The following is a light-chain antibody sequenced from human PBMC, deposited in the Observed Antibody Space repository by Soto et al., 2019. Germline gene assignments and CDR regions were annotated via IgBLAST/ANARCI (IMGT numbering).Light chain of an antibody. CDR1: QSISSW. CDR2: DAS. Sequence: DIQMTQSPSTLSASVGDRITITCRASQSISSWLAWHQQKPGKAPKLLIYDASNLESGVASRFSGSGSGTEFTLTISSLQPDDFATYYCQQYNRYWTFGQGTKVEIK. CDR3: QQYNRYWT. J-gene: IGKJ1*01. V-gene: IGKV1-5*01.